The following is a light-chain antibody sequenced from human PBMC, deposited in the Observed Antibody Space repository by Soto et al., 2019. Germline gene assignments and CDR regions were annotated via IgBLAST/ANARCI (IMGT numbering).Light chain of an antibody. J-gene: IGKJ4*01. CDR2: WAS. V-gene: IGKV4-1*01. CDR3: QQYYSPPLT. CDR1: QNVLYSSNNKNQ. Sequence: DIVMTQSPDSLAVSLGERATINCKSSQNVLYSSNNKNQLAWYQQKPGRPPKLLIYWASTRESGVPDRFSGSGSGTDFILTISSLQAEDVAVYYCQQYYSPPLTFGGGTKVEIK.